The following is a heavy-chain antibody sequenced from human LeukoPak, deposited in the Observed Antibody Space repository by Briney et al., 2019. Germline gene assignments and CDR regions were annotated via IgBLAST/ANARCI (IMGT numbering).Heavy chain of an antibody. CDR3: ARGHYYGSGSSFDY. Sequence: PSETLSLTCTVSGGSISSYYWSWIRQPPGKGLEWIGYIYYSGSTNYNPSLKSRVTISVDTSKNQFSLKLSSVTAADTAVYYCARGHYYGSGSSFDYWGQGTLVTVSS. CDR1: GGSISSYY. V-gene: IGHV4-59*01. J-gene: IGHJ4*02. CDR2: IYYSGST. D-gene: IGHD3-10*01.